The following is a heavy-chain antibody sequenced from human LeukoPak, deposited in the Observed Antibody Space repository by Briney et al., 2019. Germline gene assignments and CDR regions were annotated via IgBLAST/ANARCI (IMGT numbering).Heavy chain of an antibody. J-gene: IGHJ5*02. D-gene: IGHD1-1*01. Sequence: GRSLRLSCAASGFTFSSYGMHWVRQAPGKGLEWVAVIWYDGSNKYYADSVKDRFSISRDNSKNTLYLQMNSLRAEDTAVYYCARDSPRTGPWGQGILVTVSS. CDR1: GFTFSSYG. V-gene: IGHV3-33*01. CDR3: ARDSPRTGP. CDR2: IWYDGSNK.